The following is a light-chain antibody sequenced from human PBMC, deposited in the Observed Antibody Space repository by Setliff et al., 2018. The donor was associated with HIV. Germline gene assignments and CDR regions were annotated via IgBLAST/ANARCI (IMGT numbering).Light chain of an antibody. CDR1: SSDVGDYNH. J-gene: IGLJ3*02. CDR2: DAS. CDR3: CSYAGKFTWV. V-gene: IGLV2-11*01. Sequence: QSALTQPRSVSGSPGQSVTISCTGTSSDVGDYNHVSWYQQHPGKAPKLIIYDASKRPSGVPDRFSASKSGNTACLTISGLHAEDEADYYCSYAGKFTWVLGGGTKVTVL.